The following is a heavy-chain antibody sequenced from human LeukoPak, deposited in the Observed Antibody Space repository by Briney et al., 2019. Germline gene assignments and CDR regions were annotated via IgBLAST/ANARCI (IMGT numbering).Heavy chain of an antibody. Sequence: GRSLRLSCAASGFTFSSYAMHWVRQAPGKGLEWVAVISYDGSNKYYADSVKGRFTISRDNSKNTLYLQMNSLRAEDTAVYYCARDYCSGGSCYQDYWGRGTLVTVSS. V-gene: IGHV3-30-3*01. J-gene: IGHJ4*02. CDR1: GFTFSSYA. CDR2: ISYDGSNK. CDR3: ARDYCSGGSCYQDY. D-gene: IGHD2-15*01.